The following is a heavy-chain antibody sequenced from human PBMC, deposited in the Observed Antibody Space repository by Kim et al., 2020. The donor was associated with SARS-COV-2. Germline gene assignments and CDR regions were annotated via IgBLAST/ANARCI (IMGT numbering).Heavy chain of an antibody. J-gene: IGHJ4*02. CDR1: GGSISSSSYY. CDR2: IYYSGST. D-gene: IGHD6-13*01. V-gene: IGHV4-39*01. CDR3: ARRGYSSSWYEY. Sequence: SETLSLTCTVSGGSISSSSYYWGWIRQPPGKGLEWIGSIYYSGSTYYNPSLKSRVTISVDTSKNQFSLKLSSVTAADTAVYYCARRGYSSSWYEYWGQGTLVTVSS.